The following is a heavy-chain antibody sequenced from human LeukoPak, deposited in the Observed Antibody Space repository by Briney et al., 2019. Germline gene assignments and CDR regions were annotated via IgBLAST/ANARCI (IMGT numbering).Heavy chain of an antibody. CDR1: GGSLNRSSYY. Sequence: PSETLSLTCTVSGGSLNRSSYYWGSIRQPPGKGLEWIGSIFYFGSDYYNPSLRGRLTISIDTSKNQFSLILSSVTADDTAVYYCARHPFHVSIFGVVQRWGQGTLVTVSS. D-gene: IGHD3-3*02. V-gene: IGHV4-39*01. CDR2: IFYFGSD. CDR3: ARHPFHVSIFGVVQR. J-gene: IGHJ4*02.